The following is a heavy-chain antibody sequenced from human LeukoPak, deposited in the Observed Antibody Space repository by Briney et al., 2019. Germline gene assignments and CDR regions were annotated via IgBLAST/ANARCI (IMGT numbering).Heavy chain of an antibody. V-gene: IGHV3-7*01. CDR2: IKQNENEK. CDR3: VNDQARERGY. D-gene: IGHD1-1*01. CDR1: GFTSGHYW. J-gene: IGHJ4*02. Sequence: GGSLRLSCVVSGFTSGHYWMRCVRQAHGKGREWVAYIKQNENEKYYAESVKCRFTVYRDNAKNSLYLQRRSRRAEDTAVYYCVNDQARERGYWGQGTLVTVPP.